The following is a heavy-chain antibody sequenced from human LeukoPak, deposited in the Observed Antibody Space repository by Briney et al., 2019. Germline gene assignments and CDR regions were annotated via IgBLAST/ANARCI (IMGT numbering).Heavy chain of an antibody. CDR2: ISGSGGST. D-gene: IGHD3-10*01. CDR3: AKVGSGSYYHLFYYYYYGMDV. J-gene: IGHJ6*02. Sequence: GGSLRLSCAASGFTFSSYAMSWVRQAPGKGLEWVSAISGSGGSTYYADSVEGRFTISRDNSKNTLYLQMNSLRAEDTAVYYCAKVGSGSYYHLFYYYYYGMDVWGQGTTVTVSS. V-gene: IGHV3-23*01. CDR1: GFTFSSYA.